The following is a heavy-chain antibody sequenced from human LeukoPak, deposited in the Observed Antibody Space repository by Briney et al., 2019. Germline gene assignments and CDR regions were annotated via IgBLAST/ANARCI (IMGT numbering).Heavy chain of an antibody. CDR2: INTNTGNP. D-gene: IGHD3-10*01. CDR1: GGTFRTFA. J-gene: IGHJ4*02. CDR3: ARPYHSGSGSYPY. V-gene: IGHV7-4-1*02. Sequence: ASVKVSCKASGGTFRTFAISWVRQAPGQGLEWMGWINTNTGNPTYAQGFTGRFVFSLDTSVSTAYLQISTLKAEDTAVYYCARPYHSGSGSYPYWGQGTLVTVSS.